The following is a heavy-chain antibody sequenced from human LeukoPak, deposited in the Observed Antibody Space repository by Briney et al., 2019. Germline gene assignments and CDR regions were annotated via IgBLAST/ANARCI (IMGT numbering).Heavy chain of an antibody. CDR3: ARGARFCKSTSCFID. J-gene: IGHJ4*02. D-gene: IGHD2-2*01. CDR2: ISSSGAYI. CDR1: GFTFSTYN. Sequence: GGSLRLSCAASGFTFSTYNMNWVRQAPGKGLEWVSSISSSGAYIYYADSVKGRFTISRDDVKNSLFLQMNSLRAEDTAVYYCARGARFCKSTSCFIDWGQGTLVTVSS. V-gene: IGHV3-21*01.